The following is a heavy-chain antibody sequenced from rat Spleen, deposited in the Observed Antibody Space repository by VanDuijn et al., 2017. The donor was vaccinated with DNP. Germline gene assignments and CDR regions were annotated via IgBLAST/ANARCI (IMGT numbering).Heavy chain of an antibody. V-gene: IGHV5-22*01. CDR1: GFTFSDYY. CDR2: ISYDGGST. D-gene: IGHD1-4*01. Sequence: EVQLVESGGGLVQPGRSLKLSCAASGFTFSDYYMAWVRQAPKKGLEWVAYISYDGGSTYYGDSVKGRFTISRANVKSTLYLQMNSLRSEDMATYYCARHVLPLRVWDYWGQGVMVTVSS. CDR3: ARHVLPLRVWDY. J-gene: IGHJ2*01.